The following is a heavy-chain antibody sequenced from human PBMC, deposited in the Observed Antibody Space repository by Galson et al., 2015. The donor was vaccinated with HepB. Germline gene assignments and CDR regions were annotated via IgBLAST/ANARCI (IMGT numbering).Heavy chain of an antibody. D-gene: IGHD3-22*01. V-gene: IGHV3-48*02. J-gene: IGHJ4*02. CDR2: ISSESSTI. CDR3: GRGREARGYSPPYY. Sequence: SLRLSCAASGYTFSSYSMNWVRQVPGKGLEWVSYISSESSTIHYAGSVKGRFTISRDNAKNTLYLTMNGLSDEDTAVYYCGRGREARGYSPPYYLGQGTLVTVSS. CDR1: GYTFSSYS.